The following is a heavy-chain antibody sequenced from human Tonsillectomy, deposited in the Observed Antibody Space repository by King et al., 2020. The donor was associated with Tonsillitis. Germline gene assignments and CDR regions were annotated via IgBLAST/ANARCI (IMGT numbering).Heavy chain of an antibody. CDR2: IKSKTDGGTT. D-gene: IGHD3-3*01. V-gene: IGHV3-15*01. J-gene: IGHJ4*02. CDR1: GFTFNNAW. CDR3: TTARGITIFGVVTKYYFDY. Sequence: VQLVQSGGGLVKPGGSLRVSCAASGFTFNNAWMSWVRQAPGKGLEWVGRIKSKTDGGTTDYAAPVKGRFTISRDDSKNTLSLQMNSLKTEDTAVYYCTTARGITIFGVVTKYYFDYWGQGTLVTVSS.